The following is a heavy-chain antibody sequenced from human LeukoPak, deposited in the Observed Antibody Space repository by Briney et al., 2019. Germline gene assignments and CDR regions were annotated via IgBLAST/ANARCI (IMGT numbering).Heavy chain of an antibody. CDR2: IRNDGSNK. V-gene: IGHV3-30*02. Sequence: PGGSLRLSCAASGFTFSGYGMHWVRQAPGKELEWVAFIRNDGSNKYYAGSMKGRFTISRDNSKNTLYLQINSLRTEDTAIYYYAKDDILTGYSLDYWGQGTLVTVSS. CDR1: GFTFSGYG. CDR3: AKDDILTGYSLDY. D-gene: IGHD3-9*01. J-gene: IGHJ4*02.